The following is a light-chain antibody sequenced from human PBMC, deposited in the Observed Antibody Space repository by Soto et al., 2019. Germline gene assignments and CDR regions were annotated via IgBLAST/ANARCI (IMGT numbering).Light chain of an antibody. CDR2: AAS. CDR1: QGISSY. V-gene: IGKV1-9*01. CDR3: QQYHSYSHT. J-gene: IGKJ2*01. Sequence: DIQLTQSPSFLSASVGDRVTITCRASQGISSYLAWYQQKPGKAPKLLIYAASTLQSGVPSRFSGSGSGTEFTLTISSLQPEDFATYYRQQYHSYSHTFGQGTKLEIK.